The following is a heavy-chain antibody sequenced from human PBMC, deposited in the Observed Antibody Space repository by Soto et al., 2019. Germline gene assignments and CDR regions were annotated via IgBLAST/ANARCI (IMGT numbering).Heavy chain of an antibody. V-gene: IGHV1-69*13. J-gene: IGHJ6*02. CDR3: ARGRIVLVPAAMDYYYYYGMDV. D-gene: IGHD2-2*01. CDR2: IIPIFGTA. CDR1: GGTFSSYA. Sequence: SVKVSCKASGGTFSSYAISWVRQAPGQGLEWMGGIIPIFGTANYAQKNQGRVTITADESTSTAYMELSSLRSEDTAVYYCARGRIVLVPAAMDYYYYYGMDVWG.